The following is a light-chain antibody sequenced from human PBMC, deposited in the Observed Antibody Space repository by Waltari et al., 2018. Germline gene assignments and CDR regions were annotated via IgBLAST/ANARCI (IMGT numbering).Light chain of an antibody. CDR2: WAS. CDR1: QSVLYSSNNKNN. V-gene: IGKV4-1*01. J-gene: IGKJ2*01. Sequence: DIVMTQSPDSLAVSLGERATINCKSSQSVLYSSNNKNNLAWYHQKAGQPPKLLIAWASTRESGVPDRLSGSGSGTNFTLTISSLQAEDVAVYYCQQYYNTPYTFGQGTKLEIK. CDR3: QQYYNTPYT.